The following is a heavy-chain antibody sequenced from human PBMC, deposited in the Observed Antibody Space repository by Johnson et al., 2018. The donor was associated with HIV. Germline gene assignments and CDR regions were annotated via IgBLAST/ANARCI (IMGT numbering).Heavy chain of an antibody. CDR1: GITFSSYA. CDR3: ARKSLGIRAFDI. Sequence: QVLLVESGGSLVQPGGSLRLSCAAPGITFSSYALHWVRQAPGQGMECVSVIYSGERTYYADSVKSRFTISRDTAKHPLYLQMNSLRAEDTAVYYCARKSLGIRAFDIWGQGTMVTVSS. J-gene: IGHJ3*02. CDR2: IYSGERT. V-gene: IGHV3-NL1*01. D-gene: IGHD7-27*01.